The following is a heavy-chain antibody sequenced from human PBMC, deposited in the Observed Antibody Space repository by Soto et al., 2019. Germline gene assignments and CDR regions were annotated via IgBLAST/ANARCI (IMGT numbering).Heavy chain of an antibody. CDR1: GFTFSSYG. CDR2: ISYDGSNK. CDR3: AKEGSDYEMVTGSCYYGMDV. D-gene: IGHD3-9*01. V-gene: IGHV3-30*18. J-gene: IGHJ6*02. Sequence: QVQLVESGGGVVQPGRSLRLSCAASGFTFSSYGMHWVRQAPGKGLEWVAVISYDGSNKYYADSVKGRFTISRDNSKNMLYLQMNSLRAEDTAVYYCAKEGSDYEMVTGSCYYGMDVWGQGTTVTVSS.